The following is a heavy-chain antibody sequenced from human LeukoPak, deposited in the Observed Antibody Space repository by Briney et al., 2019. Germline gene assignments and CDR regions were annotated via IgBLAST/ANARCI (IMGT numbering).Heavy chain of an antibody. CDR2: INHSGST. CDR1: GGSFSGYY. V-gene: IGHV4-34*01. CDR3: ARVGSGSGSNDY. D-gene: IGHD3-10*01. Sequence: SETVSLTCAVYGGSFSGYYWKGLRQPPGKGLEWGGEINHSGSTNYNPSLKSRVTISVDTSKNQFSLKLSSVTAADTAVYYCARVGSGSGSNDYWGQGTLVTVSS. J-gene: IGHJ4*02.